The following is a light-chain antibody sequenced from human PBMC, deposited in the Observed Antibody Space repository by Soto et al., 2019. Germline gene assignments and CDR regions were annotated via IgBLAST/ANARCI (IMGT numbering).Light chain of an antibody. J-gene: IGLJ1*01. CDR2: EVS. Sequence: QSALTQPASVSGSPGQSITISCTGTSSDVGTYYLVSWYQQHPGKAPKLMIYEVSNRPSGVSYRFSGSKSGNTASLTISGLQDEAEANYYCCSCGSANIFVFGAGTKLTVL. CDR1: SSDVGTYYL. CDR3: CSCGSANIFV. V-gene: IGLV2-23*02.